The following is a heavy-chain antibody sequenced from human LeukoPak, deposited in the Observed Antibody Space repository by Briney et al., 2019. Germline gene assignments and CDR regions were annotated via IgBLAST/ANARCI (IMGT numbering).Heavy chain of an antibody. CDR1: GYTFTSYD. CDR3: ARVAYSSGWYRDDY. D-gene: IGHD6-19*01. Sequence: GASVKVSCKASGYTFTSYDINWVRQATGQGLEWMGIINPSGGSTSYAQKFQGRVTMTRDTSTSTVYMELSSLRSEDTAVYYCARVAYSSGWYRDDYWGQGTLVTVSS. J-gene: IGHJ4*02. V-gene: IGHV1-46*01. CDR2: INPSGGST.